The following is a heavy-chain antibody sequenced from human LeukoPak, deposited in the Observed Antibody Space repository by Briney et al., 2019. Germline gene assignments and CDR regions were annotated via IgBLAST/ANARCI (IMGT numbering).Heavy chain of an antibody. CDR2: TYYRSKWYN. CDR1: GDSVSNNRAA. J-gene: IGHJ4*02. CDR3: AYSSGTYYNFDY. Sequence: SQTLSLTCAISGDSVSNNRAAWNWIRQSPSRGLEWLGRTYYRSKWYNDYAVSVKSRITINPDTSKNQFSLQLNSVTPEDTAVYYCAYSSGTYYNFDYWGQGTLVTVSS. D-gene: IGHD3-10*01. V-gene: IGHV6-1*01.